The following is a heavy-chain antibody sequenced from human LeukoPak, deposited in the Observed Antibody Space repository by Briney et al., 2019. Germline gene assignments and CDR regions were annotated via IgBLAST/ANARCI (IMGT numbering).Heavy chain of an antibody. V-gene: IGHV4-39*07. CDR2: IYYSGST. CDR1: GGSISGSSYY. CDR3: AREYFDWLLYVPDYYYGMDA. D-gene: IGHD3-9*01. J-gene: IGHJ6*02. Sequence: SETLSLTCTVSGGSISGSSYYWGWIRQPPGKGLEWIGSIYYSGSTYYNPSLKSRVTISVDTSKNQFSLKLSSVTAADTAVYYCAREYFDWLLYVPDYYYGMDAWGQGTTVTVSS.